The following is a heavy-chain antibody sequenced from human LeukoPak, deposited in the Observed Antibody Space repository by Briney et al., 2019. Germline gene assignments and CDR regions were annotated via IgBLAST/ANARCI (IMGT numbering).Heavy chain of an antibody. D-gene: IGHD2-21*01. CDR3: ARGPGAYCGGDCYSNYYYYYYMDV. CDR1: GFTFSSYS. Sequence: GGSLRLSCAASGFTFSSYSMNWVRQAPGKGLEWVSSISSSSSYIYYADSVKGRFTTSRDNAKNSLYLQMNSLRAEDTAVYYCARGPGAYCGGDCYSNYYYYYYMDVWGKGTTVTVSS. CDR2: ISSSSSYI. V-gene: IGHV3-21*01. J-gene: IGHJ6*03.